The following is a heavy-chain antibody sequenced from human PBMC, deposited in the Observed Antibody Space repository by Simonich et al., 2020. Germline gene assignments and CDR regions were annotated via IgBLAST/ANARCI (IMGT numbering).Heavy chain of an antibody. CDR3: ARGGYSGSYNWFDP. V-gene: IGHV3-13*01. CDR1: GFTFSSYD. CDR2: IGTAGDT. J-gene: IGHJ5*02. Sequence: EVQLVESGGGLVQPGGSLRLSCAASGFTFSSYDMHWVRQATRKGLWWVSAIGTAGDTYYPGSVKGRFTISRENAKNSLYLQMNSLRAGDTAVYYCARGGYSGSYNWFDPWGQGTLVTVSS. D-gene: IGHD1-26*01.